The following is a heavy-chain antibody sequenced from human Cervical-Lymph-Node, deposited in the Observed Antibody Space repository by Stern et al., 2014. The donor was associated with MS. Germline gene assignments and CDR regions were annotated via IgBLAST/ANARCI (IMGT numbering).Heavy chain of an antibody. V-gene: IGHV4-31*03. J-gene: IGHJ6*02. CDR3: ARDQFTTSLDV. CDR1: GGSVSSDNYY. CDR2: IYYSGTP. Sequence: VQLVESGPGLVKPSQTLSLTCTVSGGSVSSDNYYWTWIRQHPGQGLEWIGHIYYSGTPYYNPSLKSRVTISIDTSKNQFSLNLNSVTAADTAMYYCARDQFTTSLDVWGQGTTVTVSS. D-gene: IGHD2-2*01.